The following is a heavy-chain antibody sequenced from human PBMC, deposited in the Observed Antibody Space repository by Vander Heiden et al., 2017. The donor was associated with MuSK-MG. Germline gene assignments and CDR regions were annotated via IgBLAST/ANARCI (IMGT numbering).Heavy chain of an antibody. CDR3: AREDGDYVGGAFDI. CDR2: ISSSSSYI. V-gene: IGHV3-21*01. D-gene: IGHD4-17*01. Sequence: EVQLVESGGGLVKPGGSLRLSCAASGFAFSSYSMNWVRQAPGKGLEWVSSISSSSSYIYYADSGKGRFTISRDNAKSALYLQMNSLRAEDTAVYYCAREDGDYVGGAFDIWGQGTMVTVSS. CDR1: GFAFSSYS. J-gene: IGHJ3*02.